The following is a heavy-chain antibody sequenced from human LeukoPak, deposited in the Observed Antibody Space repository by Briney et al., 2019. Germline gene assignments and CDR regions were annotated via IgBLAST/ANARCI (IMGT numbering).Heavy chain of an antibody. J-gene: IGHJ4*02. V-gene: IGHV4-38-2*01. CDR2: IFYREGFSYGGTT. CDR3: ARQISENKDY. Sequence: PSETLSLTCSVSGFSISGSYWTWIRQSPGRGLEWIASIFYREGFSYGGTTFYNPSLESRVTISIDASKNAFSLKLTSVTAAETAVYYSARQISENKDYWGQGTLVTVSS. D-gene: IGHD1/OR15-1a*01. CDR1: GFSISGSY.